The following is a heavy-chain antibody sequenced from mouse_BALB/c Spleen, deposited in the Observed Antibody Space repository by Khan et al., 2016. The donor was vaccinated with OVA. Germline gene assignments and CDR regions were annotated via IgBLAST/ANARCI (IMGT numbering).Heavy chain of an antibody. CDR1: GYSITSDYA. D-gene: IGHD1-1*01. CDR3: ARVYGGDFDY. V-gene: IGHV3-2*02. J-gene: IGHJ2*01. CDR2: ISYSGNT. Sequence: EVQLQESGPGLVKPSQSLSLTSTVTGYSITSDYAWNWIRQFPGNKLEWMGFISYSGNTKYNPSLKSRFSITRDTSKNQFFLHLNSVTIEDTATYYCARVYGGDFDYWGQGTTLTVSS.